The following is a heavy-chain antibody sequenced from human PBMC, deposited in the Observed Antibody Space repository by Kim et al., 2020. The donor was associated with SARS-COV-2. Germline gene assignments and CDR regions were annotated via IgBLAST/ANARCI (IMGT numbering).Heavy chain of an antibody. J-gene: IGHJ4*02. CDR2: INPNSGDT. CDR1: GFTSTAYY. Sequence: ASVKVSCKAFGFTSTAYYIHWVRQAPGQGLEWMGRINPNSGDTSSPQKYQGRVTMARDTSFTTAYMELSSLKSDDTAVYYCASTYVEYDWNFDFWGQGSPVTVSS. V-gene: IGHV1-2*06. CDR3: ASTYVEYDWNFDF. D-gene: IGHD3-10*02.